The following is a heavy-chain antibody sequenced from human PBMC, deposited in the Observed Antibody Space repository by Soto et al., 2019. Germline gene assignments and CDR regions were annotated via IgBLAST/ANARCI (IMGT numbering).Heavy chain of an antibody. CDR3: ARVGFNWNDDYYGMDV. Sequence: QVQLQQWGAGLLKPSETLSLTCAVYGGSFSGYYWSWIRQPPGKGLEWIGEINHSGSTNYNPSLKSRVTISVDTSKNQFSLKLSSVTAADTAVYYCARVGFNWNDDYYGMDVQGQGTTVTVSS. CDR1: GGSFSGYY. CDR2: INHSGST. J-gene: IGHJ6*02. D-gene: IGHD1-20*01. V-gene: IGHV4-34*01.